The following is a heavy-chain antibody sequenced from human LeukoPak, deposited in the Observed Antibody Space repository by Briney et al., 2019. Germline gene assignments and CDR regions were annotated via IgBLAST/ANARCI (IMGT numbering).Heavy chain of an antibody. Sequence: SGGSLRLSCAASGFTFSSYGMHWVRQAPGKGLEWVAFIRYDGSNKYYADSVKGRFTISRDNSKNTLYLQMNSLRAEDTAVYYCAKGLVAAEGDHYFDYWGQGTLVTVSS. CDR1: GFTFSSYG. CDR2: IRYDGSNK. J-gene: IGHJ4*02. CDR3: AKGLVAAEGDHYFDY. V-gene: IGHV3-30*02. D-gene: IGHD2-15*01.